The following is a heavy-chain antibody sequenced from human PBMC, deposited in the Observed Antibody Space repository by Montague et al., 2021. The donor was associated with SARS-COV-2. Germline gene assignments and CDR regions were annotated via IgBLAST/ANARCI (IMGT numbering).Heavy chain of an antibody. CDR1: GDSVWSNTAA. CDR2: TNYRSKWTS. V-gene: IGHV6-1*01. D-gene: IGHD4-17*01. CDR3: VRDTGSAQAGFDA. J-gene: IGHJ4*02. Sequence: CAISGDSVWSNTAAWNWIRQSPSGGLEWLGRTNYRSKWTSDYATSVEGRISIDPDTSKNQFFLHLRSVTPENTGVYYCVRDTGSAQAGFDAWGQGTLITVSS.